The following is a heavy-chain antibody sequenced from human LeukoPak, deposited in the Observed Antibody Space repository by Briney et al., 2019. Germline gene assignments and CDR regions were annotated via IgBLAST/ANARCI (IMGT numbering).Heavy chain of an antibody. Sequence: GGSLRLSCAASGFTFSTYWMSWVRQAPGKGLEWVANIKQDGSEKYYVDSVKARFTISRDNAKNSLYLQMNSLRAEDTAVYYCARDHAFSYYYYYMDVWGKGTTVTVSS. CDR3: ARDHAFSYYYYYMDV. CDR1: GFTFSTYW. V-gene: IGHV3-7*01. D-gene: IGHD3-3*01. CDR2: IKQDGSEK. J-gene: IGHJ6*03.